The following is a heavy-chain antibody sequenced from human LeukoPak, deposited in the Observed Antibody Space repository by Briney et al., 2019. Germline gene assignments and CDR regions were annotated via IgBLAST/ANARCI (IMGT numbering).Heavy chain of an antibody. V-gene: IGHV3-9*01. CDR3: AKETLIRRGWYCSGGSCYGMDV. D-gene: IGHD2-15*01. Sequence: GRSLRLSCAASGFTFDDYAMHWVRQAPGKGLXXXXGISWNSGSIGYADSVKGRFTISRDNAKNSLYLQMNSLRAEDTALYYCAKETLIRRGWYCSGGSCYGMDVWGQGTTVTVSS. CDR1: GFTFDDYA. J-gene: IGHJ6*02. CDR2: ISWNSGSI.